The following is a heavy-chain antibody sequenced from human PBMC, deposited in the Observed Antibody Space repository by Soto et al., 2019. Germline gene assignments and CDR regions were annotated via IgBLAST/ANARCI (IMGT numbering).Heavy chain of an antibody. CDR2: ISSSSSYI. V-gene: IGHV3-21*01. J-gene: IGHJ5*02. D-gene: IGHD2-2*03. CDR3: ARGGGYCSSASCYNWCDP. CDR1: GFTFSSYS. Sequence: EVQLVESGGGLVKPGGSLRLSCAASGFTFSSYSMNWVRQAPGKGLEWVSSISSSSSYIYYADSVKGRFTISRDNAKNSLYLQMNSLRAEDTAVYYCARGGGYCSSASCYNWCDPWGQGTLVTVSS.